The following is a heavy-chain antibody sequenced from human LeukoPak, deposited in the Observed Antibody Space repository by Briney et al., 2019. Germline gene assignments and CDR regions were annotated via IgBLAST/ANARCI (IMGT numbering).Heavy chain of an antibody. CDR1: GFTFSSYW. V-gene: IGHV3-74*01. J-gene: IGHJ5*02. CDR2: INSDGSST. CDR3: ARGPIRNYYDSSGYYYANWFDP. D-gene: IGHD3-22*01. Sequence: PGRSLRLSCAASGFTFSSYWMHWVRQAPGKGLVWVSRINSDGSSTSYADSVKGRFTISRDNAKNTLYLQMNSLRAEDTAVYYCARGPIRNYYDSSGYYYANWFDPWGQGTLVTVSS.